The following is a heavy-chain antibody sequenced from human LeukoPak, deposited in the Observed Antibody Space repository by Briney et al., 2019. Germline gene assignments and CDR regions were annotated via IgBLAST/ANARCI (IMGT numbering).Heavy chain of an antibody. Sequence: PSETLSLTCAVYGGSFSGYYWSWIRQPPGKGLERIGEINHSGSTNYNPSLKSRVTISVDTSKNQFSLKLSSVTAADTAVYYCARGLAAARHNWFDPWGQGTLVTVSS. V-gene: IGHV4-34*01. J-gene: IGHJ5*02. D-gene: IGHD6-13*01. CDR3: ARGLAAARHNWFDP. CDR1: GGSFSGYY. CDR2: INHSGST.